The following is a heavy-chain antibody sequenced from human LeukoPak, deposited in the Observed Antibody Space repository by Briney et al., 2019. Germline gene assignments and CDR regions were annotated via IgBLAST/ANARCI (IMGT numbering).Heavy chain of an antibody. V-gene: IGHV3-23*01. J-gene: IGHJ6*02. CDR2: ISGSGERTSGDST. CDR1: GFTFSNYA. CDR3: AKVTGGDMITYGGLDV. Sequence: GGSLRLSCAASGFTFSNYAMSWVRQAPGKGLEWVSAISGSGERTSGDSTYYADSVKGRFTTSRDNSKNTLNLQMSSLRAEDTAVYFCAKVTGGDMITYGGLDVWGQGTTVTVSS. D-gene: IGHD3-16*01.